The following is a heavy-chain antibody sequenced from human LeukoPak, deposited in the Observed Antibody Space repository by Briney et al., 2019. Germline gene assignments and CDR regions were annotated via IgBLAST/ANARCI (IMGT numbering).Heavy chain of an antibody. D-gene: IGHD6-13*01. J-gene: IGHJ6*02. CDR3: ARGRSSSWSLYYYYGMDV. CDR2: INHSGST. V-gene: IGHV4-34*01. Sequence: SETLSLTCAVYGGSCSGYYWSWIRQPPGKGREWIGEINHSGSTNYNPSLKSRVTISVDTSKNQFSLKLSSVTAADTAVYYCARGRSSSWSLYYYYGMDVWGQGTTVTVSS. CDR1: GGSCSGYY.